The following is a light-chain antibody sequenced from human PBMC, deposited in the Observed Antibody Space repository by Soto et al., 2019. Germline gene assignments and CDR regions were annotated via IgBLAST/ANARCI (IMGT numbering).Light chain of an antibody. J-gene: IGKJ1*01. Sequence: DIQMAQSPSSVSASVGDRVTITCRASQGISSSLAWYQQRPGKAPKLLIYAASTLQSGVPSRFSGSGSGTDFTLTISYLQPEDFATYYCKQANSSPWPFGKGTKVEIK. CDR3: KQANSSPWP. V-gene: IGKV1-12*01. CDR2: AAS. CDR1: QGISSS.